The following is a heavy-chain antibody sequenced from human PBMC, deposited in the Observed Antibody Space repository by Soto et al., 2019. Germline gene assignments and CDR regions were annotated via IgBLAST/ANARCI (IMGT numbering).Heavy chain of an antibody. CDR1: GGSISSGGYS. CDR3: ARKMPGWYPLKGFEP. V-gene: IGHV4-30-2*01. J-gene: IGHJ5*02. CDR2: IYHSGSI. D-gene: IGHD6-19*01. Sequence: TSETLSLTWTVSGGSISSGGYSWSCLLQRPGKGLEWIGYIYHSGSIYYNPSLKSRVTISVDRSKNQLSLKLSSVTAADTAVYYCARKMPGWYPLKGFEPWGQGTLVTVSS.